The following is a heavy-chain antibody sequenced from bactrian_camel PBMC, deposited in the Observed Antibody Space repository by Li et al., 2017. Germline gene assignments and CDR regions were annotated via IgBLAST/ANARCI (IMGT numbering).Heavy chain of an antibody. Sequence: HVQLVESGGGSVQVGGPLTLSCTVSGNGDGSGNWCTGWFRQAPGQEREGVAAIYSSDGSAIYGDSAKDRFTISRDNAQNTLYLQMNSLKTEDSAVYYCAASRGEYCSGGYCFERTIYEFNYWGQGTQVTVS. J-gene: IGHJ4*01. CDR1: GNGDGSGNWC. V-gene: IGHV3S63*01. CDR3: AASRGEYCSGGYCFERTIYEFNY. D-gene: IGHD2*01. CDR2: IYSSDGSA.